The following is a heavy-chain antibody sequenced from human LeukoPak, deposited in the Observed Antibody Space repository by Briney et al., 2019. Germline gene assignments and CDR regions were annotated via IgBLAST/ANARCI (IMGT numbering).Heavy chain of an antibody. CDR1: GGSISSYY. J-gene: IGHJ3*02. D-gene: IGHD1-26*01. Sequence: SETLYLTCTVSGGSISSYYWSWIRQPPGKGLEWIGYIYTSGSTNYNPSLKSRVTISVDTSKNQFSLKLSSVTAADTAVYYCASGSYSGIDAFDIWGQGTMVTVSS. V-gene: IGHV4-4*09. CDR3: ASGSYSGIDAFDI. CDR2: IYTSGST.